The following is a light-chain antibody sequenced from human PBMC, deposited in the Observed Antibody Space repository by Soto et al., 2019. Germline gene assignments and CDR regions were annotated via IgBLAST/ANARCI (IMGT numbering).Light chain of an antibody. CDR1: QSVSNNY. Sequence: EIVLTQSPGTLSLSPGERATLSCRASQSVSNNYLAWYQQKPGQAPRLLIYGASNRATGIPDRFSGSGSGTDFTLTISRLEPEDFAVYYCQQCDDSPWTFGQGTKVDIK. CDR2: GAS. CDR3: QQCDDSPWT. V-gene: IGKV3-20*01. J-gene: IGKJ1*01.